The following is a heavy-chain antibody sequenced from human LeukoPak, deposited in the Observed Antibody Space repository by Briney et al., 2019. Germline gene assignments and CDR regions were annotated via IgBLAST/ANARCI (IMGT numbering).Heavy chain of an antibody. CDR3: ARDLHYGGNLDY. J-gene: IGHJ4*02. CDR1: GFDFGAYE. Sequence: PGGSLRLSCAASGFDFGAYEMNWVRQAPGKGLEWVSSISSSSSYIYYADSVKGRFTISRDNAKNSLYLQMNSLRAEDTAVYYCARDLHYGGNLDYWGQGTLVTVSS. D-gene: IGHD4-23*01. CDR2: ISSSSSYI. V-gene: IGHV3-21*01.